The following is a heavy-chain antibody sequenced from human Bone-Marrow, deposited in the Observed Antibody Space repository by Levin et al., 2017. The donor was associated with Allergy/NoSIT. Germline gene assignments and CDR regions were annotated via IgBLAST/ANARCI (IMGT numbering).Heavy chain of an antibody. CDR1: GFPFDDSA. V-gene: IGHV3-9*01. CDR2: ISCNSGNI. J-gene: IGHJ3*02. Sequence: LSLTCAVSGFPFDDSAMHWVRQVPGKGLEWVSSISCNSGNIVYVDSVKGRFTISRDNAKNSLTLQMNSLRAEDTAVYYCARGIIGDVRVAHKEAFDIWGQGTMVSVSS. CDR3: ARGIIGDVRVAHKEAFDI. D-gene: IGHD2-8*02.